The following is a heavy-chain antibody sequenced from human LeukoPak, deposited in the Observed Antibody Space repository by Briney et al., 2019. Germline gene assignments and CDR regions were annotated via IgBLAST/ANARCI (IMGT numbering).Heavy chain of an antibody. Sequence: GGSLRLSCVASGFTFDNYEMSWVRQAPGKGLEWISYISSSGSTIYYRDSVKGRFTISRDNAKNSLYLQMNSLRAEDTALYYCARGTTVVSFFDIWGQGTMVAVSS. CDR3: ARGTTVVSFFDI. J-gene: IGHJ4*02. D-gene: IGHD4-23*01. CDR2: ISSSGSTI. CDR1: GFTFDNYE. V-gene: IGHV3-48*03.